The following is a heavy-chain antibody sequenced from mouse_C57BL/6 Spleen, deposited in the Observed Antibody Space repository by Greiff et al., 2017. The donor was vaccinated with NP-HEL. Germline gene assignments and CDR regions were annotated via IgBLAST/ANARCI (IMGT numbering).Heavy chain of an antibody. CDR2: IYPVSGET. J-gene: IGHJ4*01. V-gene: IGHV1-11*01. CDR1: GYTFTDHI. D-gene: IGHD1-1*01. Sequence: VQLQQSGAELASPGASVTLSCKASGYTFTDHIMNWVKKRPGQGLEWIGRIYPVSGETNYNQKFMGKATFSVDRSSSTVYMVLNRLTSEDPAVYYFGRWSYVNYYAMDYWGQGTSVTVSS. CDR3: GRWSYVNYYAMDY.